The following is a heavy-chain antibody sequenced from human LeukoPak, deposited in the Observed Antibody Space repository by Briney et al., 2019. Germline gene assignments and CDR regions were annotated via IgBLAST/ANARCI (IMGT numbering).Heavy chain of an antibody. CDR1: EFIVSINY. CDR2: INSDGSST. CDR3: ARGLSGYASSLGY. J-gene: IGHJ4*02. V-gene: IGHV3-74*01. Sequence: GGSLRLSCAVSEFIVSINYMTWVRQAPGKGLEWVSRINSDGSSTSYADSVRGRFSISRDNAKNTLYLQMNSLRAEDTAVYYCARGLSGYASSLGYWGQGTLVTVSA. D-gene: IGHD6-6*01.